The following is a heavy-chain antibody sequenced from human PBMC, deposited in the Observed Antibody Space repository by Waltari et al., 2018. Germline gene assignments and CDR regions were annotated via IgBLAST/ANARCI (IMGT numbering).Heavy chain of an antibody. Sequence: EVQLVESGGGLVQPGRSLRLSCAASGFTFDDYAMHWVRQAPGKGLEWVSGISWNSGSIGYADSVKGRFTISRDNAKNSLYLQMNSLRAEDMALYYCAKDMAAAGKSTFDYWGQGTLVTVSS. CDR1: GFTFDDYA. CDR3: AKDMAAAGKSTFDY. J-gene: IGHJ4*02. V-gene: IGHV3-9*03. CDR2: ISWNSGSI. D-gene: IGHD6-13*01.